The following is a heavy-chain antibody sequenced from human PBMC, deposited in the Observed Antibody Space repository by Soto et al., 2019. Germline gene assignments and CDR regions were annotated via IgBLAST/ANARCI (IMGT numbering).Heavy chain of an antibody. J-gene: IGHJ4*02. CDR3: ASGSAYYSRDDY. D-gene: IGHD3-22*01. Sequence: QVQLVQSGAEEKKPGASVKVSCKASGYTFTSYAMHWVRQAPGQRLEWMGWINAGNGNTKYSQKFQGRVTITRDTSASTAYRELSCLRSEDTAVYYCASGSAYYSRDDYWGQGTLVTVSS. CDR2: INAGNGNT. CDR1: GYTFTSYA. V-gene: IGHV1-3*05.